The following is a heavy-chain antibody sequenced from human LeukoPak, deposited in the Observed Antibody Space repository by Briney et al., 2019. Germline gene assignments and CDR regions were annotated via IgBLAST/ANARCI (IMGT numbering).Heavy chain of an antibody. V-gene: IGHV3-23*01. CDR2: ISGSGGST. CDR3: AKQTTVTTNLDY. D-gene: IGHD4-17*01. CDR1: GFAFSSYA. Sequence: GGSLRLSCAASGFAFSSYAMSWVRQAPGKGLEWVSAISGSGGSTYYADSVKGRFTISRDNSKNTLYLQMNSLRAEDTAVYYCAKQTTVTTNLDYWGQGTLVTVSS. J-gene: IGHJ4*02.